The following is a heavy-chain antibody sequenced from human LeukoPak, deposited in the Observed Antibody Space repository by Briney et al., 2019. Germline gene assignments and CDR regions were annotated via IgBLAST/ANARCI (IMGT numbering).Heavy chain of an antibody. CDR1: GFTFSSYS. J-gene: IGHJ5*02. CDR3: ARDSIWFGEPMGPDWFDP. Sequence: GGSLRLSCAASGFTFSSYSMNWVRQAPGKGLEWVSSISSSSSYMYYADSVRGRFTISRDNAKNSLYLQMNSLRAEDTAVYYCARDSIWFGEPMGPDWFDPWGQGTLVTVSS. V-gene: IGHV3-21*01. D-gene: IGHD3-10*01. CDR2: ISSSSSYM.